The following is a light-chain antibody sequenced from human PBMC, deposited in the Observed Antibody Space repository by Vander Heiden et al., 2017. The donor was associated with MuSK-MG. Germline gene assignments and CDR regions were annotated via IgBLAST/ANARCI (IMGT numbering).Light chain of an antibody. J-gene: IGKJ4*01. Sequence: DIQITLPPSSPSASVGDGVTITCRASQGISNYLAWYQQKPGRVPKLLIYATSTLQSRVASRFSGSRSGTEFTLTISSLQQEDVAAYYCQKYNSTPLLTFGGGTKVEIK. CDR1: QGISNY. CDR3: QKYNSTPLLT. V-gene: IGKV1-27*01. CDR2: ATS.